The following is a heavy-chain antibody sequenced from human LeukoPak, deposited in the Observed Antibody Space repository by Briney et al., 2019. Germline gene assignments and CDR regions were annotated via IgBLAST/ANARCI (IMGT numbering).Heavy chain of an antibody. J-gene: IGHJ4*02. Sequence: PSETLSLTCAVYGGSFSGYYWGWIRQPPGKGLEWIGEINHSGSTNYNPSLKSRVTISVDTSKNQFSLKLSSVTAADTAVYYCARLGPDYGDYVDYWGQGTLVTVSS. V-gene: IGHV4-34*01. CDR1: GGSFSGYY. CDR3: ARLGPDYGDYVDY. D-gene: IGHD4-17*01. CDR2: INHSGST.